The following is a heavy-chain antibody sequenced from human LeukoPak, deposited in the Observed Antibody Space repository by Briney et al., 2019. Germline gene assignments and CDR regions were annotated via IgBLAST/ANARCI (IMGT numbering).Heavy chain of an antibody. D-gene: IGHD3-10*01. Sequence: GGSLRLSCAASGFTFSSYGMHWVRQAPGKGLEWVAFIRYDGSNKYYADSVKGRFTISRDNSKNTLYLQMNSLRAEDTAVYYCAKNHGSGSYWGGPFDIWGQGTMVTVSS. CDR1: GFTFSSYG. CDR3: AKNHGSGSYWGGPFDI. CDR2: IRYDGSNK. J-gene: IGHJ3*02. V-gene: IGHV3-30*02.